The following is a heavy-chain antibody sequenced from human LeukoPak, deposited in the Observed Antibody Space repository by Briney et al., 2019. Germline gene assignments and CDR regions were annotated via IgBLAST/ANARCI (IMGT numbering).Heavy chain of an antibody. V-gene: IGHV3-21*01. CDR3: ARGGYYYDSSGPARDY. Sequence: GGSLRLSCAASGFTFSSYSMNWVRQAPGKGLEWVSSISSSSSYIYYADSVKGRFTISRDNAKNSLYLQMNSLRAEDTAVYYCARGGYYYDSSGPARDYWGQGTLVTVSS. D-gene: IGHD3-22*01. CDR2: ISSSSSYI. J-gene: IGHJ4*02. CDR1: GFTFSSYS.